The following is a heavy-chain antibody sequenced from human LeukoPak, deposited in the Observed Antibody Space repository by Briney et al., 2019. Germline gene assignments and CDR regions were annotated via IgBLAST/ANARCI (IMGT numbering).Heavy chain of an antibody. D-gene: IGHD3-22*01. V-gene: IGHV1-18*01. CDR3: ASHHYYDSSGSSPLRY. CDR1: GYTLTELS. CDR2: ISAYNGNT. Sequence: ASVKVACKVSGYTLTELSMHWVRQAPGQGLEWMGWISAYNGNTNYAQKLQGRVTMTTDTSTSTAYMELRSLRSDDTAVYYCASHHYYDSSGSSPLRYWGQGTLVTVSS. J-gene: IGHJ4*02.